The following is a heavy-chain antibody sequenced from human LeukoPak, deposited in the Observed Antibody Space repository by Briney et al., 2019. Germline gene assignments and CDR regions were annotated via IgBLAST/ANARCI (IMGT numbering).Heavy chain of an antibody. CDR3: ARVHDYGDLRSLDY. Sequence: ASVKVSYKASGYTFTRYYMYWVRQAPGQGLEWMGIINPSGGSTSYSQKFQGRVTMTSDTSTSTVYMELSSLRSEDTAVYYCARVHDYGDLRSLDYWGQGILVTVSS. CDR2: INPSGGST. CDR1: GYTFTRYY. V-gene: IGHV1-46*01. D-gene: IGHD4-17*01. J-gene: IGHJ4*02.